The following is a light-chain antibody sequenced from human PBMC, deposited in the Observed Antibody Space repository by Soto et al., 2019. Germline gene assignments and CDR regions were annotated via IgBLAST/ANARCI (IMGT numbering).Light chain of an antibody. J-gene: IGLJ1*01. Sequence: QSVLTQPPSVSGAPGQRVIISCTGSSSNIGAGYAVHWYQQLPGTAPKLLIYGNSNRPSGVPDRFSGSKSGTSASLAITGLQDEDEADYYCQSYDSSLSGSGVFGTGTQLTVL. CDR1: SSNIGAGYA. V-gene: IGLV1-40*01. CDR2: GNS. CDR3: QSYDSSLSGSGV.